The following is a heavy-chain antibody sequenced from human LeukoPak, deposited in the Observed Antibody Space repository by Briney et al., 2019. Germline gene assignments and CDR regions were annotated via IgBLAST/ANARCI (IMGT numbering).Heavy chain of an antibody. J-gene: IGHJ3*02. V-gene: IGHV3-48*03. Sequence: GGSLRLSCTVSGFTFSIFEMHWVRQAPGKGLEWVAYITNSGSTIDYADSVKGRFTISRDNARNSLYLQMSSLRAEDTAVYYCVRGGGPSYKYNAFDIWGQGTMVTVSS. CDR1: GFTFSIFE. CDR3: VRGGGPSYKYNAFDI. D-gene: IGHD2-15*01. CDR2: ITNSGSTI.